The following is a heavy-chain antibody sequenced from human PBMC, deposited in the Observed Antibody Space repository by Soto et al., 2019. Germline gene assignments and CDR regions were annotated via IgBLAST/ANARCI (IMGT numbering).Heavy chain of an antibody. CDR2: INSDGSST. V-gene: IGHV3-74*01. CDR3: ARAPTMVRGVKGVDY. J-gene: IGHJ4*02. D-gene: IGHD3-10*01. CDR1: GFTFSSYW. Sequence: EVQLVESGGGLVQPGGSLRLSCAASGFTFSSYWMHWVRQAPGKGLVWVSRINSDGSSTSYADSVKGRFTISRDNAKNTLNLQMNSLRAEDTAVYYCARAPTMVRGVKGVDYWGQGTLVTVSS.